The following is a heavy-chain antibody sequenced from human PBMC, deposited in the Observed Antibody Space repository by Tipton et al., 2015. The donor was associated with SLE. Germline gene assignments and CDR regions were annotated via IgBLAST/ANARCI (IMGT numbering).Heavy chain of an antibody. CDR3: VNIILAVI. V-gene: IGHV3-23*01. Sequence: SLRLSCAASGFTLRSYALTWVRQAPGKGLEWVSSIGDGGGSTYYADSVKGRFTMSRDTSKNTLYLQMSSLRAEDTAVYYCVNIILAVIWGQGTMVTVSS. CDR1: GFTLRSYA. J-gene: IGHJ3*02. CDR2: IGDGGGST.